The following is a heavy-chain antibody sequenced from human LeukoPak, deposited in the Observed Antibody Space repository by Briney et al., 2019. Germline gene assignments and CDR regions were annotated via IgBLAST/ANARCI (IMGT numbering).Heavy chain of an antibody. Sequence: PGGSLRLSCAASGFTFSRYNMNWVRQAPGKGLEWVSSIRSSSSYMYYADSVKGRFTISRDNAKNSLYLQMNSLRAEDTAVYYCARDRVEVPYDSDAFDIWGQGTMVTVSS. CDR3: ARDRVEVPYDSDAFDI. D-gene: IGHD3-16*01. V-gene: IGHV3-21*01. CDR1: GFTFSRYN. CDR2: IRSSSSYM. J-gene: IGHJ3*02.